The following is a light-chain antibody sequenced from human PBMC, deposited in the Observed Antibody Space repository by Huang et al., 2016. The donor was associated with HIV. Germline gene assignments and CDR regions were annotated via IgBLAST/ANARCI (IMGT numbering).Light chain of an antibody. Sequence: DVVLTQSPLSLPVTLGQPASISFRSGQSLVDTDGYTSLNWFHQWPGQSPRRLIYRVSRRDSGVPDRFSGSGSGTDFTLKISRGEAEDVGVYYSMQGTHWPYTFGQGTKVEIK. CDR1: QSLVDTDGYTS. J-gene: IGKJ2*01. V-gene: IGKV2-30*01. CDR2: RVS. CDR3: MQGTHWPYT.